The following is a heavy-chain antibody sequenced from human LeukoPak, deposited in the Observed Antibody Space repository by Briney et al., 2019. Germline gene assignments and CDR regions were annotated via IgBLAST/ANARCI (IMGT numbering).Heavy chain of an antibody. D-gene: IGHD6-6*01. CDR1: GYTFTSYG. Sequence: ASVKVSCKASGYTFTSYGISWVRQAPGQGLEWMGWISTYNGNTNYAQKLQGRVTMTTDTSKNTAYMELTSLRSDDTAVYYCARVGRVADRAVDYWGQGTLVTVSS. CDR3: ARVGRVADRAVDY. V-gene: IGHV1-18*01. J-gene: IGHJ4*02. CDR2: ISTYNGNT.